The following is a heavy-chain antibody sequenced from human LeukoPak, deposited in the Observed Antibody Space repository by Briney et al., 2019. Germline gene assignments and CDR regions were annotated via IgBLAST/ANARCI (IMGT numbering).Heavy chain of an antibody. CDR3: TTDKDRAMD. V-gene: IGHV3-15*01. J-gene: IGHJ4*02. CDR2: IKSKTDGGTI. D-gene: IGHD5-18*01. Sequence: KTGGSLRLSCAASGFTFSNAWMSWARQAPGKGLKWVGRIKSKTDGGTIDYAAPVKGRFTISRDDSINTLYLQMNSLKTEDTGVYYCTTDKDRAMDWGQGTLVTVSS. CDR1: GFTFSNAW.